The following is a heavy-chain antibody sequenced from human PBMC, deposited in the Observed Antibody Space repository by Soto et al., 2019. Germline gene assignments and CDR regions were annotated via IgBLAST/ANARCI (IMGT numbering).Heavy chain of an antibody. CDR1: GGTFSSYT. CDR3: ARGHDLPLSGYFDY. V-gene: IGHV1-69*02. Sequence: QVQLVQSGAEVKKPGSSVKVSCKASGGTFSSYTISWVRQAPGQGLEWMGRIIPILGIANYAQKFQGRVTXXAXKXXSTAYMELSSLRSEDTAVYYCARGHDLPLSGYFDYWGQGTLVTVSS. CDR2: IIPILGIA. J-gene: IGHJ4*02. D-gene: IGHD1-1*01.